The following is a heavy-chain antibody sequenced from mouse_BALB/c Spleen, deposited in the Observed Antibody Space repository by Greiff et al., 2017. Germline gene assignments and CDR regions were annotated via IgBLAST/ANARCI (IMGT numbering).Heavy chain of an antibody. CDR2: ISYDGSN. D-gene: IGHD2-1*01. J-gene: IGHJ3*01. Sequence: DVQLQESGPGLVKPSQSLSLTCSVTGYSITSGYYWNWIRQFPGNKLEWMGYISYDGSNNYNPSLKNRISITRDTSKNQFFLKLNSVTTEDIATYYCAGGNYRFAYWGQGTLVTVSA. CDR3: AGGNYRFAY. V-gene: IGHV3-6*02. CDR1: GYSITSGYY.